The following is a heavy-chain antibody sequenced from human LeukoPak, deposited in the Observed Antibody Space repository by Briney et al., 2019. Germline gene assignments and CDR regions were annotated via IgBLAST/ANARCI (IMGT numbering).Heavy chain of an antibody. Sequence: SETLSLTCAVSGDSISSNNWWSWVRQPPGKGLEWIGEIYHSGSTNYNPSLKSRVTISVDKSKNQFSLKVNSVTAADTAMYYCTRVPPYASGWSKGVLYYWGQGTLVTVSS. CDR2: IYHSGST. CDR1: GDSISSNNW. D-gene: IGHD6-19*01. CDR3: TRVPPYASGWSKGVLYY. V-gene: IGHV4-4*02. J-gene: IGHJ4*02.